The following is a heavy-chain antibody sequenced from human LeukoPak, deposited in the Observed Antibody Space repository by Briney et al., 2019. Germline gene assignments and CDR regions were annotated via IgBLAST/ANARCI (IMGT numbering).Heavy chain of an antibody. D-gene: IGHD4-11*01. Sequence: PGGSLRLSCAASGFIFSNYALMWLRQSPGKGLEWVSAIRGSGGGTFYADSVKGRFTISRDNSKNTLYLQMNGLRAEDTAVYYCARDPTADYIGAFDMWGRGTLVTVSS. CDR1: GFIFSNYA. CDR2: IRGSGGGT. CDR3: ARDPTADYIGAFDM. V-gene: IGHV3-23*01. J-gene: IGHJ3*02.